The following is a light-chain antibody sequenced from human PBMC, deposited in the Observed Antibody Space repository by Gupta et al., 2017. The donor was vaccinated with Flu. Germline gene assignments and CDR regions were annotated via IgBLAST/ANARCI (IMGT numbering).Light chain of an antibody. J-gene: IGLJ3*02. Sequence: SNIGSNVVSWSQQLPGTAPRLLIYNDNQRPSGVPDRFSGSKSGTSASLAIGGLQSEDEADYYCAAWDDSMTALSADGSLTGLWVFGGGTKLNVL. CDR3: AAWDDSMTALSADGSLTGLWV. V-gene: IGLV1-44*01. CDR2: NDN. CDR1: SNIGSNV.